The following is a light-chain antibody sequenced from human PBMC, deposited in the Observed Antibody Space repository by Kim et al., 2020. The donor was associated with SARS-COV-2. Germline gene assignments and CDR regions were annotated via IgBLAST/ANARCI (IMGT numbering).Light chain of an antibody. CDR1: NIENKN. V-gene: IGLV3-9*01. CDR2: RDV. J-gene: IGLJ2*01. CDR3: QVWDKTAV. Sequence: VSVALGQTATINCGGNNIENKNVHWYQQKPGQAPVLVIYRDVNRPSGIPERFSGSNSGNAATLTISRVQAGDEADYYCQVWDKTAVFGGGTQLTVL.